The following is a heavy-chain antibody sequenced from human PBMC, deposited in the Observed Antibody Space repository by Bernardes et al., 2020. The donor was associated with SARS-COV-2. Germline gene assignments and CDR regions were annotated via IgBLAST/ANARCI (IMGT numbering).Heavy chain of an antibody. J-gene: IGHJ4*02. V-gene: IGHV4-59*02. CDR1: GASVLTDY. CDR3: ARAVYSSGWPHL. D-gene: IGHD6-19*01. Sequence: SETLSLTCTVSGASVLTDYWSWIRQPPGKGLEWIGYISSGGTTKYNPSLRSRVTMSVDTSKNQFSLTLTSVTAADTAVYYCARAVYSSGWPHLWGQGTLVTVPS. CDR2: ISSGGTT.